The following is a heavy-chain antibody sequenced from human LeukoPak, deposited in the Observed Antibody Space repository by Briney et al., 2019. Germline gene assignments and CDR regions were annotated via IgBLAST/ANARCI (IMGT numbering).Heavy chain of an antibody. CDR3: ARDRGYFYDQLDY. J-gene: IGHJ4*02. V-gene: IGHV3-48*02. CDR1: GYPFSSYS. D-gene: IGHD2/OR15-2a*01. Sequence: GGSLRLSCVASGYPFSSYSMNWIRQAPGKGLEWVSYISVSGGVRSYADSVKGRSTISRDDARNSLYLQMNSLKDEDTAVYYCARDRGYFYDQLDYWGQGTLVTVSS. CDR2: ISVSGGVR.